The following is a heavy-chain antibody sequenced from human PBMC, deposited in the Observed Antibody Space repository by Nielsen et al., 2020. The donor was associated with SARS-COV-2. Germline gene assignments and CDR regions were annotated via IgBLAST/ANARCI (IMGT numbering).Heavy chain of an antibody. CDR2: ISYEGSKK. V-gene: IGHV3-30*18. CDR3: AKRRAVFMLTFGGEGAMDV. J-gene: IGHJ6*02. Sequence: GGSLRLSCAVSGFTFNNYGFYWVRQAPGKGLEWVASISYEGSKKYYADSLTGRFTVSRDTSKNTVYLQMNSLLVEDAAVYHCAKRRAVFMLTFGGEGAMDVWGQGTTVSVSS. D-gene: IGHD3-16*01. CDR1: GFTFNNYG.